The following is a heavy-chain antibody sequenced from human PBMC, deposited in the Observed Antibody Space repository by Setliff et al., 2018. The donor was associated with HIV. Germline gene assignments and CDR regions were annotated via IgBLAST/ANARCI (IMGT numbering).Heavy chain of an antibody. CDR3: ARDRWDLIPPPNLYYFDF. D-gene: IGHD1-26*01. Sequence: PSETLSLTCSVSAFSISSGYYWGWIRQPPGKGLEWIGSVSHSGSTYYNPSLNSRVTISVDTSKNQFSLNLRSATAADTAVYYCARDRWDLIPPPNLYYFDFWGHGTLVAVSP. V-gene: IGHV4-38-2*02. J-gene: IGHJ4*01. CDR1: AFSISSGYY. CDR2: VSHSGST.